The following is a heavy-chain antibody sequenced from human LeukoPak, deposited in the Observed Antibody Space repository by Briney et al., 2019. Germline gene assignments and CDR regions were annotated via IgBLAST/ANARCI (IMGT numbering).Heavy chain of an antibody. Sequence: PSETLSLTCAVSGGSISSGGYSWSWIRQPPGKGLEWIGYIYHSGSTYYNPSLKSRVTISVDRSKNQFSLKLSSVTAADTAVYYCARASITGMYNWFDPWGQGTLVTVSS. J-gene: IGHJ5*02. CDR2: IYHSGST. V-gene: IGHV4-30-2*01. CDR1: GGSISSGGYS. D-gene: IGHD1-20*01. CDR3: ARASITGMYNWFDP.